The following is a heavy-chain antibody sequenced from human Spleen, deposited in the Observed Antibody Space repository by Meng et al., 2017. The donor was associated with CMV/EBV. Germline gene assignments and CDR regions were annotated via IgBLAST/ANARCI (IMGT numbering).Heavy chain of an antibody. V-gene: IGHV3-21*01. D-gene: IGHD4-11*01. CDR1: GFTFSSYS. Sequence: CAGSGFTFSSYSMDWVRQAQGKGMEWVSSISSSSSYIYYADSVKGRFTISRDNAKNSLYLQMNSLRAEDKAVYYCASRLQAEYYFDYWGQGTLVTVSS. CDR3: ASRLQAEYYFDY. CDR2: ISSSSSYI. J-gene: IGHJ4*02.